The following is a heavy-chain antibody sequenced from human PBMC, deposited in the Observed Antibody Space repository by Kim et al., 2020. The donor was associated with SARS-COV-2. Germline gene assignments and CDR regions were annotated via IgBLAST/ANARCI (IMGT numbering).Heavy chain of an antibody. CDR2: NYYSGSS. V-gene: IGHV4-39*01. CDR1: GDSMSRNSYY. D-gene: IGHD1-26*01. Sequence: SETLSLICTVAGDSMSRNSYYWGWIRQPPGRGLEWIGTNYYSGSSDYNPSLKSRVTISVDTSRNQFSLRLRSVTAADTAMYYCASRSIVGATFDDWGQGTLVAVSS. CDR3: ASRSIVGATFDD. J-gene: IGHJ4*02.